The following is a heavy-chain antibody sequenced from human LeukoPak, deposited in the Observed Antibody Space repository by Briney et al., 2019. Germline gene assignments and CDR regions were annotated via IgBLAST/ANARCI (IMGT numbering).Heavy chain of an antibody. CDR3: AKRAYYGSGSRSHYFDY. D-gene: IGHD3-10*01. V-gene: IGHV3-23*01. CDR1: GFTFSSYA. CDR2: ISCSGGST. J-gene: IGHJ4*02. Sequence: GSLRLSCAASGFTFSSYAMNLVRQASGEGLEWVSAISCSGGSTYYADSVKGRFTISRDNSKNTLYLQMNSLRAEDTAVYYCAKRAYYGSGSRSHYFDYWGQGTLVTVSS.